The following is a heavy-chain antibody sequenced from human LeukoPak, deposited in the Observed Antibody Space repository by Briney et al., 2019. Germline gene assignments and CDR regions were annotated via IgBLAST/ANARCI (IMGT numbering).Heavy chain of an antibody. V-gene: IGHV4-4*07. CDR2: IYTSGST. Sequence: SETLSLTCTVSGGSISSYYWSWIRQPAGKGLEWIGRIYTSGSTNYNPSLKSRVTISVDTSKNQFSLKLSSVTAADTAVYYCARGRNPYYDYVWGSSTYYFDYWGQGTLVTVSS. J-gene: IGHJ4*02. D-gene: IGHD3-16*01. CDR3: ARGRNPYYDYVWGSSTYYFDY. CDR1: GGSISSYY.